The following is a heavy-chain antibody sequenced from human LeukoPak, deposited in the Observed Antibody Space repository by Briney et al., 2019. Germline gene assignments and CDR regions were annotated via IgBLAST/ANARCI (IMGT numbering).Heavy chain of an antibody. Sequence: PSETLSLTCTVSGGSISSYYWSWIRQPAGKGLEWIGRLYTSGSTNYNPSLKSRVTMSVDTSKNQFSLKLSSVTAADTAVYYCARDGHPGGTPPSLSPLDWSQGTLVTVSS. CDR3: ARDGHPGGTPPSLSPLD. CDR2: LYTSGST. D-gene: IGHD1-1*01. V-gene: IGHV4-4*07. J-gene: IGHJ4*02. CDR1: GGSISSYY.